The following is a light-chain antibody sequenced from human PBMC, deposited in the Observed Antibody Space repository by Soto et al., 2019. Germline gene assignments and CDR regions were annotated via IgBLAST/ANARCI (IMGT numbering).Light chain of an antibody. J-gene: IGKJ1*01. Sequence: DIQMNQSPSTLSAYVGDRVTITCRASQSISSWLAWYQQKPGKATKLLIYDASRLESGVPLRFSGSGAGKEFTLTVSRLQRDDCATYYFQKYKRYSWTVGQGTKVEIK. CDR1: QSISSW. V-gene: IGKV1-5*01. CDR2: DAS. CDR3: QKYKRYSWT.